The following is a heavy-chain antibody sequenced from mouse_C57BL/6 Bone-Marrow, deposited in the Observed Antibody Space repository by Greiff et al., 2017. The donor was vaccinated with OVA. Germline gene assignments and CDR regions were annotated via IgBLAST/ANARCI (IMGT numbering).Heavy chain of an antibody. V-gene: IGHV1-81*01. CDR3: ARETGTPFAY. D-gene: IGHD4-1*01. CDR1: GYTFTSYG. Sequence: VKLQQSGAELARPGASVKLSCKASGYTFTSYGISWVKQRTGQGLEWIGEIYPRSGNTYYNEKFKGKATLTADKSSSTAYMELRSLTSEDSAVYFCARETGTPFAYWGQGTLVTVSA. J-gene: IGHJ3*01. CDR2: IYPRSGNT.